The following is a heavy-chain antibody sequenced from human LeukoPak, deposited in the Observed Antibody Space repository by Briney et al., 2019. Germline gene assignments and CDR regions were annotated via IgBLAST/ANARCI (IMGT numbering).Heavy chain of an antibody. Sequence: GGSLRLSCAASGFTFSIYAMSWVRQAPGKGLEWVSAISGSGGTAYYADSVKGRFTISRDNSKNTLYLQMNSLRVGDTAVYYCAKANLLLWFGELFDYWGQGTLVTVSS. J-gene: IGHJ4*02. CDR3: AKANLLLWFGELFDY. CDR2: ISGSGGTA. V-gene: IGHV3-23*01. D-gene: IGHD3-10*01. CDR1: GFTFSIYA.